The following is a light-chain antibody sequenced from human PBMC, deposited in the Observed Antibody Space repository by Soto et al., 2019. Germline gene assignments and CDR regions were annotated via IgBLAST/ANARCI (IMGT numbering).Light chain of an antibody. V-gene: IGKV3D-7*01. CDR3: QQDYNLPPS. CDR2: GAS. CDR1: QSVSSSY. J-gene: IGKJ4*01. Sequence: EVVRTKCPATLSLAPGERATLSCRASQSVSSSYLSWYQQKPGQAPRLLIYGASTRATGIPARFSGSGSGTDFTLTISSLQPEDFAVYYCQQDYNLPPSFGGGTKVEIK.